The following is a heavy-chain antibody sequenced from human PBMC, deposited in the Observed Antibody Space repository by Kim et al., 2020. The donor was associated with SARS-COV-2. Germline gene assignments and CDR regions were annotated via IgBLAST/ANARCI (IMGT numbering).Heavy chain of an antibody. CDR1: GFTFSSYA. CDR2: ISGSGGST. Sequence: GGSLRLSCAASGFTFSSYAMSWVRQAPGKGLEWVSAISGSGGSTYYADSVKGRFTISRDNSKNTLYLQMNSLRAEDTAVYYCAKAGGIRDYYDSSGSSDYWGQGTLVTVSS. D-gene: IGHD3-22*01. CDR3: AKAGGIRDYYDSSGSSDY. V-gene: IGHV3-23*01. J-gene: IGHJ4*02.